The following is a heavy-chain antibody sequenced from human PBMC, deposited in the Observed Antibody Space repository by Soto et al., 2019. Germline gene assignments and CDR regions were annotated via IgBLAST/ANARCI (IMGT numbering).Heavy chain of an antibody. Sequence: PSETLSLTCTVSGGSISSYYWSWIRQPPGKGLEWIGYIYYSGSTNYNPSLKSRVTISVDTSKNQFSLKLSSVTAADTAVYYCAGTYYYDSSGYWSFDYWGQGTLVTVSS. CDR1: GGSISSYY. V-gene: IGHV4-59*01. J-gene: IGHJ4*02. D-gene: IGHD3-22*01. CDR2: IYYSGST. CDR3: AGTYYYDSSGYWSFDY.